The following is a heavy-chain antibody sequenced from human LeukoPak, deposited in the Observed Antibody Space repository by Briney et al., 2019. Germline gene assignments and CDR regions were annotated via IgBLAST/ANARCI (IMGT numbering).Heavy chain of an antibody. D-gene: IGHD2-2*01. V-gene: IGHV4-39*07. J-gene: IGHJ4*02. CDR2: IYYSGST. CDR3: ARAVVPAAMGIDY. CDR1: GGSISSSSYY. Sequence: SETLSLTYTVSGGSISSSSYYWGWIRQPPGKGLEWIGSIYYSGSTYYNPSLKSRVTISVDTSKNQFSLKLSSVAAADTAVYYCARAVVPAAMGIDYWGQGTLVTVSS.